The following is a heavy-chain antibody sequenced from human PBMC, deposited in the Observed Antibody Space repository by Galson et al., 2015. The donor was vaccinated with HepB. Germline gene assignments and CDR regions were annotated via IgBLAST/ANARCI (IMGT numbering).Heavy chain of an antibody. V-gene: IGHV3-23*01. CDR3: AEDRDVMITLGGDFNY. J-gene: IGHJ4*02. CDR1: GFTFSSYA. Sequence: SLRLSCAASGFTFSSYAMSWVRQAPGKGLEWVSAISGSGGSTYYADSVKGRFTISRDNSKNTLYLQMNSLRAEDTAVYYCAEDRDVMITLGGDFNYWGQGTLVTVSS. CDR2: ISGSGGST. D-gene: IGHD3-16*01.